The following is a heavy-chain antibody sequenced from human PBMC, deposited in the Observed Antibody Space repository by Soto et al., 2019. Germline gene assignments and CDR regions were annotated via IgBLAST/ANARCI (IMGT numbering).Heavy chain of an antibody. CDR1: GDSITSSGSY. Sequence: QLQLQESGPGLVKPSETLSLTCTVSGDSITSSGSYWGWIRQPPGKGLEWIGSLYYNGSTYYNSSLKSRVTISVDTSKNHVSLKLTAMTAADTAMYYCARHGGTSGWYPRIYYYGMNVWGQGTTVTVSS. D-gene: IGHD6-19*01. CDR3: ARHGGTSGWYPRIYYYGMNV. V-gene: IGHV4-39*01. J-gene: IGHJ6*02. CDR2: LYYNGST.